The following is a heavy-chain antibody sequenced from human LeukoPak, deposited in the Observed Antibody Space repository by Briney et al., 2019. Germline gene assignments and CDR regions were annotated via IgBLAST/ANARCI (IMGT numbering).Heavy chain of an antibody. CDR3: TRTGGSGD. CDR1: GFTFGDYA. J-gene: IGHJ4*02. Sequence: GGSLRLSSTASGFTFGDYAMSWDRQAPGKGLEWVGFIRSKAYGGTTEYAASVKGRFTISRDDSKSIAYLQMNSLKTEDTAVYYCTRTGGSGDWGQGTLVTVSS. CDR2: IRSKAYGGTT. V-gene: IGHV3-49*04. D-gene: IGHD3-10*01.